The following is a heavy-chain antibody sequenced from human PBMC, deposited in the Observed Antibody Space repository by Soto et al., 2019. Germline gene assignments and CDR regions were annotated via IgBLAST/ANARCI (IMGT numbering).Heavy chain of an antibody. V-gene: IGHV4-30-4*01. J-gene: IGHJ4*02. CDR3: ATESGSTYGYFDH. D-gene: IGHD5-18*01. Sequence: QMPLQESGPGLVKPSETLSLTCTVSGGSVTSDEDYWTWIRQSPGKGLEWIGYISNSGSTGYNPSLKTRLSMSVDRSKNQFTLRLTSVTAADTAVYFCATESGSTYGYFDHWGQGTQVTVSS. CDR2: ISNSGST. CDR1: GGSVTSDEDY.